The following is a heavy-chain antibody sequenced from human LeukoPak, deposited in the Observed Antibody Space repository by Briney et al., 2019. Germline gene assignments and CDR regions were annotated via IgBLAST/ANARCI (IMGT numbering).Heavy chain of an antibody. V-gene: IGHV1-69*02. J-gene: IGHJ6*03. CDR3: ARARTGTTNYYYYYTDV. Sequence: SVKVSCKASGGTFSSYTISWVRQAPGQGLEWMGRIIPILGIANYAQKFQGRVTITADKSTSTAYMELSSLRSEDTAVYYCARARTGTTNYYYYYTDVWGKGTTVTVSS. CDR2: IIPILGIA. CDR1: GGTFSSYT. D-gene: IGHD1-7*01.